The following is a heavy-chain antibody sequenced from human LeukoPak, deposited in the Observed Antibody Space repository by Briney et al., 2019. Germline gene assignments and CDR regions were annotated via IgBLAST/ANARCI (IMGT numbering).Heavy chain of an antibody. CDR3: ARVPRYYYGMDV. Sequence: HNYMNWVRQPPGKGLEWIGYIYYSGSTYYNPSLKSRVTISVDTSKNQFSLKLSSVTAADTAVYYCARVPRYYYGMDVWGQGTTVTVSS. CDR1: HNY. CDR2: IYYSGST. J-gene: IGHJ6*02. V-gene: IGHV4-30-4*08.